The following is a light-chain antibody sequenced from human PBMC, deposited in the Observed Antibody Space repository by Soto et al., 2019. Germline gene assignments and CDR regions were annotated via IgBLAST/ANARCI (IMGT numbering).Light chain of an antibody. CDR3: QSYDSSLNSVM. CDR2: GNS. CDR1: SYD. V-gene: IGLV1-40*01. J-gene: IGLJ3*02. Sequence: QPVLTQPPSVSGAPGQRVTISCTGASYDAHWYQQLPGTAPKLLVFGNSNRPSGVPDRFSGSKSGTSASLAITGLQAEDEADYFCQSYDSSLNSVMFGGGTKLTVL.